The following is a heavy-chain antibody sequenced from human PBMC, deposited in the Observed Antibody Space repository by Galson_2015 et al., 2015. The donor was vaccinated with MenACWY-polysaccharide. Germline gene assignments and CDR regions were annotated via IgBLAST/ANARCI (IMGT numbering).Heavy chain of an antibody. J-gene: IGHJ4*02. V-gene: IGHV3-7*02. D-gene: IGHD3-16*01. CDR2: IKPDGSDK. Sequence: SLRLSCAASGFTFSNYWMSWVSQAPGKGLEWVASIKPDGSDKYYVDSVKGRFIISRDNAQNSLFLQMGNLRAEDTAVYYCARLFGGVTTYDYWGQGTLVTVSS. CDR1: GFTFSNYW. CDR3: ARLFGGVTTYDY.